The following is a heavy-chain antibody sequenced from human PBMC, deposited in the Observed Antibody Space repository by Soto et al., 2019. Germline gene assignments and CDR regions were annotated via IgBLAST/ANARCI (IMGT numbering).Heavy chain of an antibody. D-gene: IGHD3-3*02. Sequence: SEPLSLTCTVSGDSIISGDFYWGWVRQPPGKGLEWIGSIFYLGSSYYNPSLKSRVTMSVDTSKNQFSLRLRSVTAADTALYFCARHSLALRKNSWFDPWGQGIMVTVSS. CDR3: ARHSLALRKNSWFDP. J-gene: IGHJ5*02. CDR2: IFYLGSS. CDR1: GDSIISGDFY. V-gene: IGHV4-39*01.